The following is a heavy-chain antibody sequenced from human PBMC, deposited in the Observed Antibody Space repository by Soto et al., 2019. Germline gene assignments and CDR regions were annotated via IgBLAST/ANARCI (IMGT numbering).Heavy chain of an antibody. CDR2: IYYSGST. D-gene: IGHD5-18*01. CDR3: GRGQTAIDV. J-gene: IGHJ6*02. CDR1: GGTITRGDHF. V-gene: IGHV4-30-4*01. Sequence: SETLSLTCSVSGGTITRGDHFWSWVRQSPGKGLEWLGYIYYSGSTYYNPSLKGRVMMTVDTSKHQFSLNLSSVTAADTAVFYWGRGQTAIDVWGQGTTVTVSS.